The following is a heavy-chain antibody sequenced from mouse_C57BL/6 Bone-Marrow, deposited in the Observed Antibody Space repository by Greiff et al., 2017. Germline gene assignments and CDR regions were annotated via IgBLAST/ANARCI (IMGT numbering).Heavy chain of an antibody. J-gene: IGHJ3*01. CDR2: IYPRNGNT. CDR1: GYTFTSYG. CDR3: ARRALYYGNPGWFAY. Sequence: QVQLQQPGAELARPGASVKLSCKASGYTFTSYGISWVKQRTGQGLEWIGEIYPRNGNTHYNEKFKGKDTLTVDKSSSTAYMELRSLTCEDSSVYFGARRALYYGNPGWFAYWGQGTLLTVSA. D-gene: IGHD2-1*01. V-gene: IGHV1-81*01.